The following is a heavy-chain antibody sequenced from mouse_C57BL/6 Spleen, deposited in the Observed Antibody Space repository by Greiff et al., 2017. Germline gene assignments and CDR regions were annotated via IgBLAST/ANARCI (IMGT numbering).Heavy chain of an antibody. V-gene: IGHV5-4*03. CDR1: GFTFSSYA. CDR3: ASFTTVVAPY. Sequence: EVKLVESGGGLVKPGGSLKLSCAASGFTFSSYAMSWVRQTPEKRLEWVATISDGGSYTYYPDNVKGRFTISRDNAKNNLYLQMSHLKSEDTAMYYCASFTTVVAPYWGQGTTLTVSS. J-gene: IGHJ2*01. CDR2: ISDGGSYT. D-gene: IGHD1-1*01.